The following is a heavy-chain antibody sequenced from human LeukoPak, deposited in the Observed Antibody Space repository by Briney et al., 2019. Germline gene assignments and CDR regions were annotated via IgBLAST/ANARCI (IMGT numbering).Heavy chain of an antibody. V-gene: IGHV3-66*01. D-gene: IGHD3-22*01. CDR2: IYSGGST. J-gene: IGHJ4*02. Sequence: GGSLRLSCAASGFTVSSNYMSWVRQAPGKGLEWVSVIYSGGSTYYADSVKGRFTISRDNAKNSLYLQMNSLRAEDTAVYYCARDDTMIVVAPFDYWGQGTLVTVSS. CDR1: GFTVSSNY. CDR3: ARDDTMIVVAPFDY.